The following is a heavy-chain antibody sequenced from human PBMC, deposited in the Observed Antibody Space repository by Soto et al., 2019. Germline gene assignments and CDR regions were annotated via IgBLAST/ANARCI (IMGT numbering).Heavy chain of an antibody. J-gene: IGHJ5*02. V-gene: IGHV1-18*01. D-gene: IGHD1-26*01. CDR1: GYTFTSYG. Sequence: ASVKVSCKASGYTFTSYGISWVRQAPGQGLXWMGXISXYXGXXXYXXXLQGRVTMTTDTSTSTAYMELRSLRSEDTAVYYCAESNYVRSWFDPWGQGTLVTASS. CDR2: ISXYXGXX. CDR3: AESNYVRSWFDP.